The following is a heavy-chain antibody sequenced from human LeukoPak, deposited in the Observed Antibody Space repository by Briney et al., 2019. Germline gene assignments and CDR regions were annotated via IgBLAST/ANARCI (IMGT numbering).Heavy chain of an antibody. CDR1: GYTFTGYY. CDR3: ARILDYDFWTPFDY. CDR2: INPNSGGT. Sequence: GASVKVSCKASGYTFTGYYMHWVRQAPGQGLAWMGWINPNSGGTNYAQKFQGRVTMTRDTSISTAYMELSGLRSDDTAVYYCARILDYDFWTPFDYWGQGTLVTVSS. V-gene: IGHV1-2*02. J-gene: IGHJ4*02. D-gene: IGHD3-3*01.